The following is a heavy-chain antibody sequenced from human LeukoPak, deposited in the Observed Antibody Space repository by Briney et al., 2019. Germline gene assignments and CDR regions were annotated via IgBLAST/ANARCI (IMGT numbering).Heavy chain of an antibody. CDR3: AGGSYYLSDAFDI. V-gene: IGHV1-2*02. CDR1: GYTFSGFY. Sequence: ASVKVSCKASGYTFSGFYIHWVRQAPGQGLEWMGWINPNSGVTNYAQKLQGRVTITRDTSISTAYMELSRLRSDDTAVYYCAGGSYYLSDAFDIWGQGTMVTVSS. J-gene: IGHJ3*02. D-gene: IGHD1-26*01. CDR2: INPNSGVT.